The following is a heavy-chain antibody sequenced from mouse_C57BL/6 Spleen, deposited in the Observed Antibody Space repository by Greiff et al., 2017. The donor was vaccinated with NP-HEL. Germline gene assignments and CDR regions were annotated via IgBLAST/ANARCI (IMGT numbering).Heavy chain of an antibody. D-gene: IGHD1-1*01. CDR2: INPNNGGT. V-gene: IGHV1-18*01. Sequence: EVQLQQSGPELVKPGASVKIPCKASGYTFTDYNMDWVKQSHGKSLEWIGDINPNNGGTIYNQKFKGKATLTVDKSSSTAYMELRSLTSEDTAVYYGARSGYGSSYWYFDVWGTGTTVTVSS. CDR1: GYTFTDYN. CDR3: ARSGYGSSYWYFDV. J-gene: IGHJ1*03.